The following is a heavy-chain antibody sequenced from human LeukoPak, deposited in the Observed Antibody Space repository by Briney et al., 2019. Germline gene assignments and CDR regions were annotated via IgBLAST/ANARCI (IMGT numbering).Heavy chain of an antibody. D-gene: IGHD6-19*01. V-gene: IGHV3-7*01. Sequence: PGGSLRLSCAASGFTVSINYMSWVRQAPGKGLEWVANIKLDGSDKYYVDSVKGRFTISRDNAKNSLYLQMNSLRAEDTAVYYCARKGQWPTYYFDYWGQGTLVTVSS. J-gene: IGHJ4*02. CDR1: GFTVSINY. CDR2: IKLDGSDK. CDR3: ARKGQWPTYYFDY.